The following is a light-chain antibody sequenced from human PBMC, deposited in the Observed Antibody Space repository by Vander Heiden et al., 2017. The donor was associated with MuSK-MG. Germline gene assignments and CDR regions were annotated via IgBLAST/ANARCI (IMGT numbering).Light chain of an antibody. CDR2: DAA. CDR3: QQRSNWPPIT. V-gene: IGKV3-11*01. Sequence: EIVLTQSPATLSLSPGERATLSCRASQSVSSYLAWYQQKPGQAPRLLIYDAANRDTGIQARFSGSGDGKYVSLPSISLEHEDFAVYYCQQRSNWPPITFGGGTKVEIK. J-gene: IGKJ4*01. CDR1: QSVSSY.